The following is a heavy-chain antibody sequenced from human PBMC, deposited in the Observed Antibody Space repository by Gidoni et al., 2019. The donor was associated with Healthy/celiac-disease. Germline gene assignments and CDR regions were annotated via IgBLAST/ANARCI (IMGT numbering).Heavy chain of an antibody. V-gene: IGHV4-39*01. CDR3: ASHDYGP. Sequence: QLQLQESGPGLVKPSETLSLLCTVSGGSISIGSYYWGGIRQPPGNGREWIGSIYYSGSTYYNPSLKSRVTISVDTSKNQFSLKLSSVTAADTAVYYCASHDYGPWGQGTLVTVSS. J-gene: IGHJ5*02. D-gene: IGHD4-17*01. CDR2: IYYSGST. CDR1: GGSISIGSYY.